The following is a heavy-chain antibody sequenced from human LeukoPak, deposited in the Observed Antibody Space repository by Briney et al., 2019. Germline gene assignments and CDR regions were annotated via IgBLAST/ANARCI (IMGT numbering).Heavy chain of an antibody. CDR2: FYHSGST. D-gene: IGHD3-10*01. V-gene: IGHV4-4*02. CDR1: GGSISSSNW. Sequence: PSETLSLTCAVSGGSISSSNWWSWVRQPPGKGLEWIGEFYHSGSTNYNPSLKSRVTISVDKSKNQFSLKLSSVTAADTAVYYCARGYYGSGSLWGMDVWGKGTTVTVSS. J-gene: IGHJ6*04. CDR3: ARGYYGSGSLWGMDV.